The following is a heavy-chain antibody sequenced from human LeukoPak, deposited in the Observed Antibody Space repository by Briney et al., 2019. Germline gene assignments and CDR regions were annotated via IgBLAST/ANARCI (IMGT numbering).Heavy chain of an antibody. Sequence: SETLSLTCTVSGGSISSSYWSWIRQPPGKGLEWIEYIYYSGSTTYNPSLKSRVTISVDTSKNQSSLKLSSVTAADTAVYYCARNLYSSSLDYWGQGTLVTVSS. CDR1: GGSISSSY. V-gene: IGHV4-59*08. CDR3: ARNLYSSSLDY. J-gene: IGHJ4*02. CDR2: IYYSGST. D-gene: IGHD6-13*01.